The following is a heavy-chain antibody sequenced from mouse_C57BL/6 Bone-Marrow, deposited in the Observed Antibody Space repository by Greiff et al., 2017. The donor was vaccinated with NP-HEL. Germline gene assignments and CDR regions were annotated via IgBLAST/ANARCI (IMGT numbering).Heavy chain of an antibody. CDR2: INPSSGYT. Sequence: QVQLQQSGAELAKPGASVKLSCKASGYTFTSYWMHWVKQRPGQGLEWIGYINPSSGYTKYNQKFKDKATLTADKASSTAYMQLSSLTCEDAAVYYGARWGGLLLRPFAYWGQGTLVTVSA. J-gene: IGHJ3*01. D-gene: IGHD1-1*01. CDR3: ARWGGLLLRPFAY. V-gene: IGHV1-7*01. CDR1: GYTFTSYW.